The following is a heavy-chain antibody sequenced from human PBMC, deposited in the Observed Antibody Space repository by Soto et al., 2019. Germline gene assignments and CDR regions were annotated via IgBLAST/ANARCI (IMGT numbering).Heavy chain of an antibody. Sequence: QVHLQESGPGLVKPSETLSLTCAVSGGSINSFYWSWIRQSPGKGLEWIGYIYYSGSTKYNPSLKSRVTISADRPKNQFSLKMSSVTAADTAVYYCAREIDYGDWGWFDPWGQGILVTVSS. J-gene: IGHJ5*02. CDR3: AREIDYGDWGWFDP. CDR2: IYYSGST. D-gene: IGHD4-17*01. CDR1: GGSINSFY. V-gene: IGHV4-59*01.